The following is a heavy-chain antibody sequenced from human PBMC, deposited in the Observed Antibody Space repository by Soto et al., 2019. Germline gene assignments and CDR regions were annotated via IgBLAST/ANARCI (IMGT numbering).Heavy chain of an antibody. D-gene: IGHD3-10*01. Sequence: QVQLQESGPGLVKPSQTLSLTCTVSGGSISSGGYYWSWIRQHPGKGLEWIGYIYYSGSTYYNPSLKSRVTISADTSKNQFSLKLSSVTAADTAVYYCARSFGGYYYGSGRDKHDAFDIWGQGTMVTVSS. CDR1: GGSISSGGYY. CDR2: IYYSGST. J-gene: IGHJ3*02. CDR3: ARSFGGYYYGSGRDKHDAFDI. V-gene: IGHV4-31*03.